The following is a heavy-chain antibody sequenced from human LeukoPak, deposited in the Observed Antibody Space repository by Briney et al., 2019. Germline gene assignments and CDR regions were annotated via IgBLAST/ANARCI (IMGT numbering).Heavy chain of an antibody. D-gene: IGHD1-7*01. CDR1: GFTFSSDW. J-gene: IGHJ4*02. V-gene: IGHV3-74*01. CDR3: ARDRGITGTMPLDY. Sequence: PGGSLRLSCAASGFTFSSDWMHWALQAPGKGLVWVSRINGDGSIPYYVDSVKGRFTISRDNAKNTLYLQMNSLRAEDTAVYYCARDRGITGTMPLDYWGQGTLVTVSS. CDR2: INGDGSIP.